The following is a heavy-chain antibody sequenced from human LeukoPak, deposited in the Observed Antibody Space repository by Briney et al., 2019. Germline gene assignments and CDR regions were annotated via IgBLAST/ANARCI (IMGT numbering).Heavy chain of an antibody. V-gene: IGHV3-74*03. Sequence: GGSLRLSCAASGFTFSGAWMHWVRQAPGKGLVWVSRINNDGSTTTYADSVKGRFTISRDNAKNTLYLQMNSLRAGDTAVYYCARVSGPGTIEYFHLWGQGALVTVSS. CDR1: GFTFSGAW. D-gene: IGHD3-10*01. CDR3: ARVSGPGTIEYFHL. J-gene: IGHJ1*01. CDR2: INNDGSTT.